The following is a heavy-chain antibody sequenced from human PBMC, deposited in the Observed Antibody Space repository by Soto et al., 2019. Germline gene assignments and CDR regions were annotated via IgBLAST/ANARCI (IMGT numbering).Heavy chain of an antibody. CDR3: AKDRGALRWSEEHYYFDY. Sequence: SGGSLRLSCAASRFTFSSYGMHWVRQAPGKGLEWVAVILYDGSKKYYADSMKGRFTISRDNSKNTLYLQMDSLRAEDTAVYYCAKDRGALRWSEEHYYFDYWGQGALVTVSS. CDR2: ILYDGSKK. V-gene: IGHV3-30*18. CDR1: RFTFSSYG. J-gene: IGHJ4*02. D-gene: IGHD4-17*01.